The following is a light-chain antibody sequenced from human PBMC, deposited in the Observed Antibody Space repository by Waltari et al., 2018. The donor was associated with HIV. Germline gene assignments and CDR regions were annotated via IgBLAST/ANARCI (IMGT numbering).Light chain of an antibody. J-gene: IGLJ3*02. CDR3: ATWDNRLSAWV. CDR1: KSNIGGKY. Sequence: QSVLTQPPSMSAAPGQKVTISCSGSKSNIGGKYVSWYQQGPGTAPALPIYENNKRPSGISDRFSGSRSGTSATLGITGLQTGDEADYYCATWDNRLSAWVFGGGTKLTVL. CDR2: ENN. V-gene: IGLV1-51*02.